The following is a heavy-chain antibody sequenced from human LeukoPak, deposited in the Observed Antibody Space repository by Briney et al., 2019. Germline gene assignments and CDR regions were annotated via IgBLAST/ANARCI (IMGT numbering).Heavy chain of an antibody. CDR2: INHSGST. J-gene: IGHJ6*02. V-gene: IGHV4-34*01. Sequence: SETLSLTCAVYGGSFSGYYWSWIRQPPGKGLEWIGEINHSGSTNHNPSLKSRVTISVDTSKNQFSLKLSSVTAADTAVYYCARAQYSSGWYGLVAYNYGMDVWGQGTTVTVSS. CDR1: GGSFSGYY. CDR3: ARAQYSSGWYGLVAYNYGMDV. D-gene: IGHD6-19*01.